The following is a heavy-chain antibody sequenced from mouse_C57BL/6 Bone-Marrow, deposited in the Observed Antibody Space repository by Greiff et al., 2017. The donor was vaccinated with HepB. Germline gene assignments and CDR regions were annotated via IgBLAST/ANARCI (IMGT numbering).Heavy chain of an antibody. CDR2: IDPSDSYT. CDR3: AREDYGSFAHWYFDV. D-gene: IGHD1-1*01. V-gene: IGHV1-69*01. CDR1: GYTFTSYW. Sequence: VQLQQPGAELVMPGASVKLSCKASGYTFTSYWMHWVKQRPGQGLEWIGEIDPSDSYTNYNQKFKGKSTLTVDKSSSTAYMQLSSLTSEDSAVYYCAREDYGSFAHWYFDVWGTGTTVTVSS. J-gene: IGHJ1*03.